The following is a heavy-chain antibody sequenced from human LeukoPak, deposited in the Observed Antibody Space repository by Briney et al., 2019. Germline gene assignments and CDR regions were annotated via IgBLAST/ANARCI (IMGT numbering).Heavy chain of an antibody. Sequence: GASVKVSCKASGGTFSSYAISWVRQAPGQGLEWMGGIIPIFGTANYAQKFQGRVTITADESTSTAYMELSSLRSEDTAVYYCARGEPIAGRSLDYWGQETLVTVS. V-gene: IGHV1-69*01. D-gene: IGHD6-6*01. J-gene: IGHJ4*02. CDR1: GGTFSSYA. CDR3: ARGEPIAGRSLDY. CDR2: IIPIFGTA.